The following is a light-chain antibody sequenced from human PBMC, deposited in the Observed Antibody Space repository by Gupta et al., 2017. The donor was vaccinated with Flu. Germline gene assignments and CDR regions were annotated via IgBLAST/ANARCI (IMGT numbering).Light chain of an antibody. Sequence: QSVLTQPPSASGPPGQRVTNPRSGSSSNIGSNTVNWYQQHPGTPPKLHAYRTNQRPSGVPDRFTGSKSGTSAILALRGVQSEDEAEYYCAGWDDSQNGRVFGGGTKLTVL. V-gene: IGLV1-44*01. CDR2: RTN. CDR3: AGWDDSQNGRV. J-gene: IGLJ3*02. CDR1: SSNIGSNT.